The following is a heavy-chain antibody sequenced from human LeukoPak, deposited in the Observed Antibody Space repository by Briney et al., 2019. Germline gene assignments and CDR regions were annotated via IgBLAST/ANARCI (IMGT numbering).Heavy chain of an antibody. CDR1: GGSISSYY. CDR3: ARVPGGGFGELLYYDY. J-gene: IGHJ4*02. D-gene: IGHD3-10*01. Sequence: PSETLSLTCTASGGSISSYYWSWIRQPPGKGLEWIGYIYYSGSTNYNPSLKSRVTISVDTSKNQFSLKLSSVTAADTAVYYCARVPGGGFGELLYYDYWGQGTLVTVSS. CDR2: IYYSGST. V-gene: IGHV4-59*01.